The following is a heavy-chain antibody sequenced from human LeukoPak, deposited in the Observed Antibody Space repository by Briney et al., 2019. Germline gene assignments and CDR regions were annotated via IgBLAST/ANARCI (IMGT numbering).Heavy chain of an antibody. Sequence: GGSLRLSCAASGFTFSSYWMSWVRQAPGKGLEWVANIKQDGSEKYYVGSVKGRFTISRDNAKNSLYLQMNSLRAEDTAVYYCAKVPLGFGEFQFDYWGQGTLVTVSS. J-gene: IGHJ4*02. CDR2: IKQDGSEK. CDR1: GFTFSSYW. CDR3: AKVPLGFGEFQFDY. V-gene: IGHV3-7*01. D-gene: IGHD3-10*01.